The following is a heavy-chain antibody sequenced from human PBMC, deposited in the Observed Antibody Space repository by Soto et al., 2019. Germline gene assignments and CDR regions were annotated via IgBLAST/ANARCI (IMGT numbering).Heavy chain of an antibody. D-gene: IGHD2-2*01. V-gene: IGHV1-8*01. CDR2: MNPNSGNT. Sequence: EASVKVSCKASGYTFTSYDINWVRQATGQGLEWMGWMNPNSGNTGYAQKFQGRVTMTRNTSISTAYMELSSLRSEDTAVYYCARLDVSTTTGLHMDVWGKGTTVTVSS. J-gene: IGHJ6*03. CDR1: GYTFTSYD. CDR3: ARLDVSTTTGLHMDV.